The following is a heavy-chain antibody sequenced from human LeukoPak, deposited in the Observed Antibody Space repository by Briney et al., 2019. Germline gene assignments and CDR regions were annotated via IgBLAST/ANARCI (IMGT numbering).Heavy chain of an antibody. Sequence: SETLSLTCTVSGGSVSSSIYYWGWIRQPPGKGLEWIGSLSYSGTNYNNPSLKSRVSISIDTSKNQFSVKLTSVTAAGTAMYYCASLGTLRSWGQGTLVTVSS. J-gene: IGHJ5*02. CDR3: ASLGTLRS. D-gene: IGHD7-27*01. CDR2: LSYSGTN. V-gene: IGHV4-39*01. CDR1: GGSVSSSIYY.